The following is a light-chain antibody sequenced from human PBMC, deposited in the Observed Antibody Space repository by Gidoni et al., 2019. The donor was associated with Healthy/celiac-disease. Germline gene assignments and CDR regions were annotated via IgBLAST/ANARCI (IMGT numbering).Light chain of an antibody. Sequence: ASQMTQYPSSLSASVGDRVTITCRASQGIRNDLGWYQQKPGKAPKLLIYAASSLQSGVPSRFSGSGSGTDFTLTISSLQPEDFATYYCLQDYNYPLTFGGGTKVEIK. CDR1: QGIRND. V-gene: IGKV1-6*01. CDR3: LQDYNYPLT. J-gene: IGKJ4*01. CDR2: AAS.